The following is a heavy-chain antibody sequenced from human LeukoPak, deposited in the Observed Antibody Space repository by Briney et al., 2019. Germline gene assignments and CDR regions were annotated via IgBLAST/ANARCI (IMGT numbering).Heavy chain of an antibody. CDR1: GYSFTSYW. CDR2: INPNSGGT. Sequence: GESLKISCKGSGYSFTSYWIGWVRQMPGKGLEWMGWINPNSGGTNYAQKFQGRVTMTRDTSISTAYMELSRLRSDDTAVYYCARDLLRVAAGDYWGQGTLVTVSS. J-gene: IGHJ4*02. V-gene: IGHV1-2*02. CDR3: ARDLLRVAAGDY. D-gene: IGHD2-15*01.